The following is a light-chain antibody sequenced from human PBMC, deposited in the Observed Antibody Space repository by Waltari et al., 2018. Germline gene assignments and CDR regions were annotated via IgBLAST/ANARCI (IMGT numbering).Light chain of an antibody. V-gene: IGLV2-23*02. Sequence: QSALTQPAPVSGSPGQSITISCTGTSSDVGGYHYVSWYQQHPGKAPKLMIYDVSKRPSGVSNRFSGSKSGNTASLTISGLQAEDEADYYCCSYAGSSTLVFGGGTKLTVL. CDR1: SSDVGGYHY. CDR3: CSYAGSSTLV. J-gene: IGLJ2*01. CDR2: DVS.